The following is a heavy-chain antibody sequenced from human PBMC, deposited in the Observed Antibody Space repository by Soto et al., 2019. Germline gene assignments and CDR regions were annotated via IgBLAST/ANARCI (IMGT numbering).Heavy chain of an antibody. CDR2: IIPILGIA. Sequence: ASVNVSCKASGGTFSSYTISWVRQAPGQGLEWMGRIIPILGIANYAQKFQGRVTITADKSTSTAYMELSSLRSEDTAVYYCARDHDYGDYDGLWGQGTLVTVSS. V-gene: IGHV1-69*04. CDR3: ARDHDYGDYDGL. D-gene: IGHD4-17*01. J-gene: IGHJ4*02. CDR1: GGTFSSYT.